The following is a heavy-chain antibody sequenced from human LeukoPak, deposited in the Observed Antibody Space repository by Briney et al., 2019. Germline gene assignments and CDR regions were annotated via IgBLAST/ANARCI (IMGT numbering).Heavy chain of an antibody. CDR1: GFTFSSYG. CDR2: ISGSGGST. CDR3: AREATWAGRGYFDY. Sequence: GGTLRLSCAASGFTFSSYGMSWVRQAPGKGLEWVSAISGSGGSTYYADSVKGRFTISRDNSKNTLYLQMNSLRAEDTAVYYCAREATWAGRGYFDYWGQRTLVTVSS. V-gene: IGHV3-23*01. J-gene: IGHJ4*02. D-gene: IGHD5-24*01.